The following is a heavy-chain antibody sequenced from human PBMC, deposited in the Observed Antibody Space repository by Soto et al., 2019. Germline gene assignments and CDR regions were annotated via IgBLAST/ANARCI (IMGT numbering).Heavy chain of an antibody. J-gene: IGHJ4*02. CDR1: GFRFEQYV. Sequence: VQVVASGGGLVQPGRSLRLSCAVSGFRFEQYVMHWVRQAPGKGLECVSTVSPTGDTGGYADSVEGRVTVSRDNAKNSLYVQRNSLKRVDTAFYFCVKGARSGAIDEGGQGTLVTVSS. V-gene: IGHV3-9*01. D-gene: IGHD6-19*01. CDR2: VSPTGDTG. CDR3: VKGARSGAIDE.